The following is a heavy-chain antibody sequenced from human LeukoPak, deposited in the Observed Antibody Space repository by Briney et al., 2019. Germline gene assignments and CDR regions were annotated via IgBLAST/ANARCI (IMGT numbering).Heavy chain of an antibody. CDR2: INPNGGST. J-gene: IGHJ4*02. CDR1: GYTFTSYY. V-gene: IGHV1-46*01. CDR3: ARGNPPYYFNY. D-gene: IGHD1-14*01. Sequence: ASVKVSCKASGYTFTSYYMHWVRQAPGQGLEWMGLINPNGGSTTYAQKFQGRVTMTRGTSTSTVYMNLSSLRSEDTAVYSCARGNPPYYFNYWGQGTLVTVSS.